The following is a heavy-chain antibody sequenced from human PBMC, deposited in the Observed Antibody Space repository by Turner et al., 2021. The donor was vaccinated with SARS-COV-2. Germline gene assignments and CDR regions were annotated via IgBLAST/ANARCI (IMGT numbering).Heavy chain of an antibody. D-gene: IGHD1-26*01. CDR2: IIPILGIA. CDR1: GGPFSRHV. CDR3: ARRHSGNYDAFDI. Sequence: QVQLVQSGAEVKKPGSSVKVSCKASGGPFSRHVISWVRQAPGQGLEWMGGIIPILGIANYEQKFQGRVTITADKSTSTAYMELSSLRSEDTAVYYCARRHSGNYDAFDIWGQGTMVTVSS. V-gene: IGHV1-69*10. J-gene: IGHJ3*02.